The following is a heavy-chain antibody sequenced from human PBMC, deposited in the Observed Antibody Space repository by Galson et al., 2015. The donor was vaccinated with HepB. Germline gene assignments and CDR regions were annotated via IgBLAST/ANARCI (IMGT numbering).Heavy chain of an antibody. CDR3: ARPYGGNYHFDY. CDR1: GFTFSFYW. V-gene: IGHV3-74*01. D-gene: IGHD4-23*01. CDR2: INNDGTTT. J-gene: IGHJ4*02. Sequence: SLRLSCAASGFTFSFYWMHWVRQAPRKGLVWVSRINNDGTTTNYADSMKGRFTISRDNAKNTLYLQMNSLRAEDTAVYYCARPYGGNYHFDYWGQGTLVTVSS.